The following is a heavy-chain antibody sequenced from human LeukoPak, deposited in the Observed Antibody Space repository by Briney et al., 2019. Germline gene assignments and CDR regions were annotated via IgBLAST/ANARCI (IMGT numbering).Heavy chain of an antibody. CDR1: GYNFTNNY. CDR2: LYPVGGST. V-gene: IGHV1-46*01. J-gene: IGHJ3*02. Sequence: ASVKVSCKASGYNFTNNYMHWVRQAPGQGLEWLGVLYPVGGSTSYAQKFQGRVTMTRDTSTSTVYMDLNSLKFEDTAIYYCARDPMTVAGTKAFDIWGQGTMVTVSS. D-gene: IGHD6-19*01. CDR3: ARDPMTVAGTKAFDI.